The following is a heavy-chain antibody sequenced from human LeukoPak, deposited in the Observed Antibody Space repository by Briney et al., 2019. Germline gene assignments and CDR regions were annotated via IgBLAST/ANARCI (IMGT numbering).Heavy chain of an antibody. CDR2: VYTSGST. CDR1: GGSISGYY. Sequence: SETLSLTCSVSGGSISGYYWTWIRQPAGQGLEWIGRVYTSGSTHYNPSLKPRLTMSVDTSKNQFSLKLSSVTAADTAVYYCARLITGTTTAFDIWGQGTMVTVSS. D-gene: IGHD1-7*01. J-gene: IGHJ3*02. V-gene: IGHV4-4*07. CDR3: ARLITGTTTAFDI.